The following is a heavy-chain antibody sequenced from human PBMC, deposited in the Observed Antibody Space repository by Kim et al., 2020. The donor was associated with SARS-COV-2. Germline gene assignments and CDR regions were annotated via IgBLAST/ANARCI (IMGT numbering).Heavy chain of an antibody. V-gene: IGHV1-3*01. Sequence: KYSEKFQGRVTITRDTSASTAYMELSSLRSEDTTMYYCARGYGSGSYFDYWGQGTLVTVSS. D-gene: IGHD3-10*01. J-gene: IGHJ4*02. CDR3: ARGYGSGSYFDY.